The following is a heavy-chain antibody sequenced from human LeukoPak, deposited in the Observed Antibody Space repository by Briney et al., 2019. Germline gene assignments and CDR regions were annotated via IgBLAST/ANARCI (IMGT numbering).Heavy chain of an antibody. CDR1: GGSISSYY. D-gene: IGHD4-17*01. CDR2: IYYSGST. CDR3: ARDRGDDHGDPGWFDP. J-gene: IGHJ5*02. Sequence: SETLSLTCTVSGGSISSYYWSWIRQPPGKGLEWIGYIYYSGSTNYNPSLKSRVTISVDTSKNQFSLKLSSVTAADTAVYYCARDRGDDHGDPGWFDPWGQGTLVTVSS. V-gene: IGHV4-59*01.